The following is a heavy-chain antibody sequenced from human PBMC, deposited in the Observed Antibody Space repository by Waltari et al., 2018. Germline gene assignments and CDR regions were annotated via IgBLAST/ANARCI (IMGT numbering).Heavy chain of an antibody. CDR2: MNPNSGNT. CDR1: GYTSPSYE. D-gene: IGHD5-12*01. J-gene: IGHJ5*02. V-gene: IGHV1-8*01. CDR3: ARVGYSGEKFDP. Sequence: QVQLVQSGAEVKKPGASVKVPCKASGYTSPSYEINRVRQATGQGLEWMGWMNPNSGNTGYAQKFQGRVTMTRNTSISTAYMELSSLRSEDTAVYYCARVGYSGEKFDPWGQGTLVTVSS.